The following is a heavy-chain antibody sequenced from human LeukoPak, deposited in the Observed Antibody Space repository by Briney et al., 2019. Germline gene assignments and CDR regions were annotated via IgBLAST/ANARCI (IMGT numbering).Heavy chain of an antibody. CDR1: GFTFSSYW. V-gene: IGHV3-7*01. Sequence: GGSLRLSCAASGFTFSSYWMSWVRQAPGKGLEWVANIKQDGSEKYYVDSVKGRFTISRDNAKNSLYLQVNSLRAEDTAVYYCAREGGIAARPKPGDYWGQGTLVTVSS. J-gene: IGHJ4*02. D-gene: IGHD6-6*01. CDR2: IKQDGSEK. CDR3: AREGGIAARPKPGDY.